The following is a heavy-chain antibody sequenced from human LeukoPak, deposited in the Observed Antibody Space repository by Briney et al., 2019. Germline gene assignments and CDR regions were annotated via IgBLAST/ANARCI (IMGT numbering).Heavy chain of an antibody. D-gene: IGHD3-10*01. J-gene: IGHJ5*02. CDR2: INYSGST. Sequence: SETLSLTCTASGGSISRSSYYWGWIRQPPGKGLEWIGSINYSGSTYYNPSLKSRVTIPVDTSKNQFSLKLSSVTAADTAVYSCARQDYYGSGWFDPWGQGTLVTVSS. V-gene: IGHV4-39*01. CDR3: ARQDYYGSGWFDP. CDR1: GGSISRSSYY.